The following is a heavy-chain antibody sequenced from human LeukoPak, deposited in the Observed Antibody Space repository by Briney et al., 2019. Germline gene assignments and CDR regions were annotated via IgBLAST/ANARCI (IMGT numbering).Heavy chain of an antibody. CDR1: GGSFSGYY. CDR2: INHSGST. D-gene: IGHD3-10*01. V-gene: IGHV4-34*01. Sequence: SETLSLTCAVYGGSFSGYYWSWIRQPPGKGLEWIGEINHSGSTNYNPSLKSRVTISVDTSKNQFSLKLSSVTAADTAVYYCARAGMILWFGELSSNWFDPWGQGTLVTVSS. CDR3: ARAGMILWFGELSSNWFDP. J-gene: IGHJ5*02.